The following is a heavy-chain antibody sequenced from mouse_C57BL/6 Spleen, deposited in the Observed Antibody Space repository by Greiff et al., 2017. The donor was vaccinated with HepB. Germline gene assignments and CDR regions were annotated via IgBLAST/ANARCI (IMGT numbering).Heavy chain of an antibody. CDR3: ARDPLFYYYGFYAMDY. V-gene: IGHV3-6*01. CDR2: ISYDGSN. J-gene: IGHJ4*01. CDR1: GYSITSGYY. Sequence: EVQLQESGPGLVKPSQSLSLTCSVTGYSITSGYYWNWIRQFPGNKLEWMGYISYDGSNNYNPSLKNRISITRDTSKNQFFLKLNSVTTEDTATYYCARDPLFYYYGFYAMDYWGQGTSVTVSS. D-gene: IGHD1-1*01.